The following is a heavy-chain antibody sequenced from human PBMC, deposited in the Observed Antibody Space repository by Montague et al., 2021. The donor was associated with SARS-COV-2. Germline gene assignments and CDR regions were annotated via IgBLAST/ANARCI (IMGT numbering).Heavy chain of an antibody. CDR3: ARGRQHFNY. Sequence: SETLSLTCAVYGGSFSEYYWTWIRKPPGTALEWTGEINHRGTSNYNPSPESRVSISVETSKNQFSLYLGSVTAAGTAVYYCARGRQHFNYWGQGTLVTVSS. V-gene: IGHV4-34*01. CDR1: GGSFSEYY. D-gene: IGHD3-3*02. J-gene: IGHJ4*02. CDR2: INHRGTS.